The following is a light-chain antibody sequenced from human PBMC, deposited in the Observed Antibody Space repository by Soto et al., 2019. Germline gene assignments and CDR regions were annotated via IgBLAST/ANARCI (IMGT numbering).Light chain of an antibody. CDR3: QQYYSTPPT. V-gene: IGKV4-1*01. CDR1: QDLLYSSNNKNY. Sequence: IVMTQSPDSLALSLGERAAINGKSSQDLLYSSNNKNYLAWFQQKPGQPPKLLIYWSSTRESGVPDRFSGSGSGTDFALTINSLQAEDVAVYYCQQYYSTPPTFGQGTKVDIK. J-gene: IGKJ1*01. CDR2: WSS.